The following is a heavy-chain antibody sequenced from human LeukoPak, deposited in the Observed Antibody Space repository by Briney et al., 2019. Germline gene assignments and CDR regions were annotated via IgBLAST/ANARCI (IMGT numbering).Heavy chain of an antibody. Sequence: QSGGSLRLSCAASGFTVSSNYMSWVRQAPGKGLEWVSVIYSGGSTYYADSVKGRFTISRDNSKNTLYLQMNSLRAEDTAVYYCARGDYYGSGSYKDALHEKAHYYYYGMDVWGQGTTVTVSS. V-gene: IGHV3-66*01. CDR3: ARGDYYGSGSYKDALHEKAHYYYYGMDV. D-gene: IGHD3-10*01. CDR2: IYSGGST. J-gene: IGHJ6*02. CDR1: GFTVSSNY.